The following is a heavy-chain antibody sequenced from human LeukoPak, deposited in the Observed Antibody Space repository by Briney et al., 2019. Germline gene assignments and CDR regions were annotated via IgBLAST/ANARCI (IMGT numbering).Heavy chain of an antibody. D-gene: IGHD6-6*01. J-gene: IGHJ4*02. CDR2: IKQDGSEK. Sequence: GGSLRLSCAASGFTFSRYWMSWVRQAPGKGLEWVANIKQDGSEKDYVDSVKGRFAISRDNAKNSLYLQMNSLTAEDTAVYYCARESFAARWDWGQGTLVTVSS. CDR3: ARESFAARWD. V-gene: IGHV3-7*01. CDR1: GFTFSRYW.